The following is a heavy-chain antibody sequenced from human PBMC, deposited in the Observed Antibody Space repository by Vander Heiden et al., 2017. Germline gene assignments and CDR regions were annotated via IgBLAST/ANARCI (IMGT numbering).Heavy chain of an antibody. Sequence: VQLVESGGGVVQPGRSLRLSCAASGLPFSSYGMHWVRQAPGKGLEWVAVIWYDGSNKYYADSVKGRFTISRDNSKNTLYLQMNSLRAEDTAVYYCAKESSRGDYFDYWGQGTLVTVSS. V-gene: IGHV3-33*06. D-gene: IGHD3-10*01. CDR3: AKESSRGDYFDY. CDR1: GLPFSSYG. J-gene: IGHJ4*02. CDR2: IWYDGSNK.